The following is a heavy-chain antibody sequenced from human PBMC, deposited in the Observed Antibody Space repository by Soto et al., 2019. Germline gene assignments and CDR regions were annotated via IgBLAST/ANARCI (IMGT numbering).Heavy chain of an antibody. V-gene: IGHV4-59*01. CDR2: IYYSGST. J-gene: IGHJ6*03. D-gene: IGHD5-12*01. CDR3: AREGYDYADYYYYYMDV. CDR1: GGSISSYD. Sequence: PSGTLSLTCTVSGGSISSYDWSWIRKPPGKGLEWIGYIYYSGSTNYNPSLKSRVTISVDTSKNQFSLKLSSVTAADTAVYYCAREGYDYADYYYYYMDVWGKGITVTVSS.